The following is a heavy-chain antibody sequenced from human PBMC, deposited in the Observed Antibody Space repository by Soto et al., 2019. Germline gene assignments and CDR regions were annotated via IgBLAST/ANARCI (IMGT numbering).Heavy chain of an antibody. CDR2: IYYSGST. CDR1: GGSISSGGYY. CDR3: ARDLGSDLWFGESPDAFDI. Sequence: SETLSLTCTVSGGSISSGGYYWSWIRQHPGKGLEWIGYIYYSGSTYYNPSLKSRVTISVDTSKNQFSLKLSSVTAADTAVYYCARDLGSDLWFGESPDAFDIWGQGTMVTVSS. J-gene: IGHJ3*02. D-gene: IGHD3-10*01. V-gene: IGHV4-31*03.